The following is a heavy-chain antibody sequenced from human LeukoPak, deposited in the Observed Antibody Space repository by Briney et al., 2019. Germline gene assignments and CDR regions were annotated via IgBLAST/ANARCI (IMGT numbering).Heavy chain of an antibody. CDR1: GFTFSSYA. CDR3: ARGPNILTGYHPFDY. CDR2: ISSNGGST. V-gene: IGHV3-64*01. J-gene: IGHJ4*02. D-gene: IGHD3-9*01. Sequence: GGSLRLSCAASGFTFSSYAMHWVRQAPGKGLEYVSAISSNGGSTYYANSVKGRFTISRDNSKNTLYLQMGSLRAEEMAVYYCARGPNILTGYHPFDYWGQGTLVTVSS.